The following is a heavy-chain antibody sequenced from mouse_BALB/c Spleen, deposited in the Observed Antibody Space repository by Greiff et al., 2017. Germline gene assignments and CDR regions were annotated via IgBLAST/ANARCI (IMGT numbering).Heavy chain of an antibody. CDR1: GYTFTDYN. D-gene: IGHD4-1*01. Sequence: VQLKESGPELVKPGASVKIPCKASGYTFTDYNMDWVKQSHGKSLEWIGDINPNNGGTIYNQKFKGKATLTVDKSSSTAYMELRSLTSEDTAVYYCAKLGRFAYWGQGTLVTVSA. V-gene: IGHV1-18*01. CDR3: AKLGRFAY. J-gene: IGHJ3*01. CDR2: INPNNGGT.